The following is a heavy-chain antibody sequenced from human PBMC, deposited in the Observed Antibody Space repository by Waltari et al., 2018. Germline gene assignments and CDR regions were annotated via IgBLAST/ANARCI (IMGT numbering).Heavy chain of an antibody. J-gene: IGHJ5*02. Sequence: QVQLVQSGAEAKKPGASVKVSCQASGHTFTTYDINWVRQAPGQGLEWMGWMNPNSGVTGYEKKFQGRVSITRDISIRTAYMELSILSSEDSAMYYCAIGSYYGGGGFGPWGQGTLVTVSS. CDR1: GHTFTTYD. D-gene: IGHD1-26*01. V-gene: IGHV1-8*03. CDR3: AIGSYYGGGGFGP. CDR2: MNPNSGVT.